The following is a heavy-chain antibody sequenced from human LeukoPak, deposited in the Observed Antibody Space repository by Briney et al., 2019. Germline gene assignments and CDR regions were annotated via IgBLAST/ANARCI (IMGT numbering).Heavy chain of an antibody. J-gene: IGHJ4*02. CDR2: IYYSGST. CDR1: GGSISSYY. V-gene: IGHV4-59*01. D-gene: IGHD1-26*01. CDR3: ARVFGGSYYSPEVGNFDY. Sequence: KASETLSLTCTVSGGSISSYYWSWIRQPPGKGLEWIGYIYYSGSTNYNPSLKSRVTISVDTSKNQFSLKLSSVTAEDTAVYYCARVFGGSYYSPEVGNFDYWGQGTLVTVSS.